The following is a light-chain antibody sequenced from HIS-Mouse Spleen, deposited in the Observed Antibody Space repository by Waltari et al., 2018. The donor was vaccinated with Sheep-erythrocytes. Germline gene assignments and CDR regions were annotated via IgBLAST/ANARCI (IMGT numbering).Light chain of an antibody. CDR2: RDS. CDR3: QVWDSSTVV. CDR1: NIGSNN. V-gene: IGLV3-9*01. Sequence: SYELTQPLSVSVALGQTARITCGGNNIGSNNVPWYQQKPGQAPVLVIYRDSNRPSGIPERVSGSNSGNTATLTISRAQAGDEADYYCQVWDSSTVVFGGGTKLTVL. J-gene: IGLJ2*01.